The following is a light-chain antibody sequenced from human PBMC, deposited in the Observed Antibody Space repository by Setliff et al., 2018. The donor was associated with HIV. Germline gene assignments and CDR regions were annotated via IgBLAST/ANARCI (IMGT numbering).Light chain of an antibody. V-gene: IGLV2-14*01. CDR1: SSDVGGYNY. CDR3: SSYRSGNTLV. Sequence: QSVLTQPASVSGSPGQSITMSCTGTSSDVGGYNYVSWYQHHPGKAPKLMIYEVTNRPSGVSSRFSGSKSGNTASLAISGLQAEDEADYYCSSYRSGNTLVFGTGTKVTVL. CDR2: EVT. J-gene: IGLJ1*01.